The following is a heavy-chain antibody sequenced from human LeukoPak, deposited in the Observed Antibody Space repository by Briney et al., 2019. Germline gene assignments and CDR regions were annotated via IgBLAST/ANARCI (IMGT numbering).Heavy chain of an antibody. J-gene: IGHJ4*02. CDR3: AKSLLRLGDFSTDY. D-gene: IGHD3-16*01. CDR2: IRYDGSNK. V-gene: IGHV3-30*02. Sequence: GGSLRLSCTASEFTFSSYEMNWVRQAPGKGLEWVAFIRYDGSNKYYADSVKGRFTISRDNSKNTPYLQINSPRAEDTAVYYCAKSLLRLGDFSTDYWGQGTLVTVSS. CDR1: EFTFSSYE.